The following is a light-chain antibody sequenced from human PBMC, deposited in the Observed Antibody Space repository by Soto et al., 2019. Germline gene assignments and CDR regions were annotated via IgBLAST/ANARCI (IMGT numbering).Light chain of an antibody. CDR1: QGIGSA. CDR2: AAS. Sequence: EIQMTQSPSSLSASVGERVTITCRASQGIGSALGWYQQKPRKAPKRLIYAASSLDSGVPSRFSGSGSGTEFTLTISSLQPEDFAIYYCLQHNSYPPTFGGGTKGEIK. V-gene: IGKV1-17*01. CDR3: LQHNSYPPT. J-gene: IGKJ4*01.